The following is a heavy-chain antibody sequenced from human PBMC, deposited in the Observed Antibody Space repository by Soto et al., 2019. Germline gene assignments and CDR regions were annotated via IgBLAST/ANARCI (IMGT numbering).Heavy chain of an antibody. J-gene: IGHJ4*02. Sequence: QVQLVQSGAEVKKPGSSVKVSCKASGGTFSSYAISWVRQAPGQGLEWMGGIIPIFGTANYAQKFQCRVTITADESTSTAYMERSSLRSEDTSVYYCARGGGAYCGGDCLPYFDYWGQGTLVTVSS. CDR3: ARGGGAYCGGDCLPYFDY. CDR2: IIPIFGTA. CDR1: GGTFSSYA. D-gene: IGHD2-21*02. V-gene: IGHV1-69*01.